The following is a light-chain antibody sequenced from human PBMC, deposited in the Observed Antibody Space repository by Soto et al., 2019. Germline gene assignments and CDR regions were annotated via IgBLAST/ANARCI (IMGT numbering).Light chain of an antibody. Sequence: QLVLTQPPSASGSPGQSVTISCTGTSSDVGGYNYVSWYQQHPGRAPKLMIYEVSKRPSGVPGRFSGSKSGNTASLTVSGLQAEDEADYYCSSYAGSNNWVFGGGTKLTVL. CDR2: EVS. J-gene: IGLJ3*02. V-gene: IGLV2-8*01. CDR1: SSDVGGYNY. CDR3: SSYAGSNNWV.